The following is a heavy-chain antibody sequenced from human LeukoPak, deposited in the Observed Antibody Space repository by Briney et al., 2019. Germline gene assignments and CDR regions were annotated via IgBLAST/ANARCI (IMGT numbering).Heavy chain of an antibody. D-gene: IGHD3/OR15-3a*01. Sequence: SETLSLTCTVSGGSISSSSDYWGWIRQPPGKGLEWIGTIYNTGDTYYNPSLKSRVTISVDTSKNQFSLNLRSVTTADTAFYYCARNGYTKSWTHLDYWGQGILASVSS. CDR2: IYNTGDT. V-gene: IGHV4-39*07. CDR3: ARNGYTKSWTHLDY. CDR1: GGSISSSSDY. J-gene: IGHJ4*02.